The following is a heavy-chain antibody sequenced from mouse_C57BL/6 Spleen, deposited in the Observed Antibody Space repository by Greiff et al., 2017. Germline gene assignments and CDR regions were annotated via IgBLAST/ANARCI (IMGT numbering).Heavy chain of an antibody. CDR1: GFTFSSYA. Sequence: DVKLVESGGGLVKPGGSLKLSCAASGFTFSSYAMSWVRQTPEKRLEWVATISDGGSYTYYPDNVKGRFTISRDNAKNNLYLQMSHLKSEDTAMYYCARDSGNSFDYWGQGTTLTVSS. CDR2: ISDGGSYT. D-gene: IGHD1-1*02. V-gene: IGHV5-4*01. CDR3: ARDSGNSFDY. J-gene: IGHJ2*01.